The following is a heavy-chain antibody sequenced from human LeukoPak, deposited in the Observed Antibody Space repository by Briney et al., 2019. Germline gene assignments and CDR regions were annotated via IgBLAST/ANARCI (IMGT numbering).Heavy chain of an antibody. CDR1: GFTFSSYG. J-gene: IGHJ4*02. CDR3: AKASITFGGVIVTPLDY. V-gene: IGHV3-30*18. CDR2: ISYDGSNK. Sequence: GGSLRLSCAASGFTFSSYGMHWVRQAPGKGLEWVAVISYDGSNKYYADSVKGRFTISRDNSKNTLYLQMNSLRAEDTAVYYCAKASITFGGVIVTPLDYWGQGTLVTVSS. D-gene: IGHD3-16*02.